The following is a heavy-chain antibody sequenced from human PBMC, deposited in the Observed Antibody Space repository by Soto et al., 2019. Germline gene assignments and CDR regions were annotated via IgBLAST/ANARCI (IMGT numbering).Heavy chain of an antibody. CDR1: GFTFSSYW. CDR3: GRTLGFGWGPTGGFDY. J-gene: IGHJ4*02. D-gene: IGHD3-10*01. CDR2: IKQDGSEK. Sequence: EVQLVESGGGLVQPGGSLRLSCAASGFTFSSYWMSWVRQAPGKGLEWVANIKQDGSEKYYVDSVKGRFTISRDNAKNLLYLKMTRRRAEARAVYYWGRTLGFGWGPTGGFDYGGQGPLVTVPS. V-gene: IGHV3-7*03.